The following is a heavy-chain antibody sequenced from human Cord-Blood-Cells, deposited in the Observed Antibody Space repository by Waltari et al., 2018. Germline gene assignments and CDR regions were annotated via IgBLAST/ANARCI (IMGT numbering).Heavy chain of an antibody. J-gene: IGHJ4*02. V-gene: IGHV4-39*01. CDR3: ARREGLKGATDY. D-gene: IGHD1-26*01. CDR2: IFYSGRT. Sequence: QLQLQESGPGLVKPSETLSLTCTVSGGSISSSSYYWGWIRQPPGKGLEWIGSIFYSGRTDYNPSLKSRVTISVDTSKNPFSLRLRSVTAADTAVYYCARREGLKGATDYWGQGTLVTVSS. CDR1: GGSISSSSYY.